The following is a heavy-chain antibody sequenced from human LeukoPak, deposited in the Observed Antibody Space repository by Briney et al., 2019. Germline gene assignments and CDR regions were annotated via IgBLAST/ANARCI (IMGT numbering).Heavy chain of an antibody. V-gene: IGHV5-10-1*01. Sequence: GESLRISCKGSGYSFTSYWISWVRQMPGKGLEWIVRIDPSDSYTNYSPSFQGHVTISADKSISTAYLQWSSLKASDTAMYYCARHTDYYGSGSYYNDYYGMDVWGQGTTVTVSS. CDR2: IDPSDSYT. J-gene: IGHJ6*02. D-gene: IGHD3-10*01. CDR3: ARHTDYYGSGSYYNDYYGMDV. CDR1: GYSFTSYW.